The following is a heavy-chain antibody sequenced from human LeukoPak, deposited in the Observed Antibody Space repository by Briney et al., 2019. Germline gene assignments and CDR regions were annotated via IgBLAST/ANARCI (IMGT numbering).Heavy chain of an antibody. CDR3: ARDLSSGWSDYFDY. V-gene: IGHV3-23*01. D-gene: IGHD6-19*01. Sequence: GGSLRLSCAASGFTFSSYAMSWVRQAPGKGLEWVSGISGSGGSTYYADSVKGRFTISRDNSKNTLYLQMNSLRAEDTAVYYCARDLSSGWSDYFDYWGQGTLVTVSS. CDR1: GFTFSSYA. J-gene: IGHJ4*02. CDR2: ISGSGGST.